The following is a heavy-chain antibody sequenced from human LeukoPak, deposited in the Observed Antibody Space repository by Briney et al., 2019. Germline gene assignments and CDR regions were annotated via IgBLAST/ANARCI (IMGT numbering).Heavy chain of an antibody. J-gene: IGHJ4*02. D-gene: IGHD6-19*01. Sequence: GGSLRLSCAASGLTFSSYSMNWVRQAPGKGLEWVSSISISSSYIYYADSVKGRFTISRDNAKNSLYLQMNILRAEDTAVYYCARGLKMGYSSGRYSWGTGSSNDYWGQGTLVTVSS. CDR2: ISISSSYI. CDR1: GLTFSSYS. V-gene: IGHV3-21*04. CDR3: ARGLKMGYSSGRYSWGTGSSNDY.